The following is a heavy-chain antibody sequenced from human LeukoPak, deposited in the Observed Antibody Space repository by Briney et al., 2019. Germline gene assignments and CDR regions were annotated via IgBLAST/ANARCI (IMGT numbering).Heavy chain of an antibody. D-gene: IGHD5-18*01. J-gene: IGHJ4*02. CDR1: GYTFTSYA. Sequence: SVKVSCKASGYTFTSYAISWVRQAPGQGLEWMGRIIPILGIANYAQKFQGRVTITADKSTSTAYMELSSLRSEDTAVYYCARSEDTAMAYFDYWGQGTLVTVSS. V-gene: IGHV1-69*04. CDR3: ARSEDTAMAYFDY. CDR2: IIPILGIA.